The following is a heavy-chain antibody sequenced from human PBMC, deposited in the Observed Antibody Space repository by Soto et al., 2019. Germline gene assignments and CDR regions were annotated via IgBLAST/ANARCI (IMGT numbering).Heavy chain of an antibody. CDR2: IYYSGST. D-gene: IGHD4-17*01. J-gene: IGHJ4*02. CDR1: GGSISSGDYY. Sequence: QVQLQESGPGLVKPSQTLSLTCTVSGGSISSGDYYWSWIRQPPGKGLEWIGYIYYSGSTYQNPSRKHRVSISVDTSKNQFSLKLSSVTAADSAVYYCASMPTVKGAPVDYWGQGTLVTVSS. CDR3: ASMPTVKGAPVDY. V-gene: IGHV4-30-4*01.